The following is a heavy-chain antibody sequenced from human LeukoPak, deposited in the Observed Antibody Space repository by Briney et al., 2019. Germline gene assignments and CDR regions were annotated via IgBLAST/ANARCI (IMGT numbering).Heavy chain of an antibody. CDR1: GFTFSSYA. CDR3: ARDRDYSSSCPDY. J-gene: IGHJ4*02. V-gene: IGHV3-23*01. D-gene: IGHD6-13*01. CDR2: ISGSGGST. Sequence: GGSLRLSCAASGFTFSSYAMSWVRQAPGKGPEWVSAISGSGGSTYYADSVKGRFTISRDNSKNTLYLQMNSLRAEDTAVYYCARDRDYSSSCPDYWGQGTLVTVSS.